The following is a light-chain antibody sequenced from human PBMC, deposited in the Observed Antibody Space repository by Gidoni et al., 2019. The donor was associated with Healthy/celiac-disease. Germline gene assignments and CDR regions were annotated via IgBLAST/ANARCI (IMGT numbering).Light chain of an antibody. CDR2: AAS. V-gene: IGKV1-39*01. CDR1: QSISSY. Sequence: DIPMTQSPSSLSASVGDRLTITCRASQSISSYLNWYQQKPGKAPKLLIYAASSLQSGVPSRFSGSGSGTDFTLTISSLQPEDFATYYCQQSYSTPPTFGQGTKVEIK. J-gene: IGKJ1*01. CDR3: QQSYSTPPT.